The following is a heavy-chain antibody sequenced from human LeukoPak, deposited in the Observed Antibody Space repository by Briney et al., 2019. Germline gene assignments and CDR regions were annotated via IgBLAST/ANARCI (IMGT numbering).Heavy chain of an antibody. V-gene: IGHV3-30*18. CDR3: AKGKNYYDSSAPPDY. J-gene: IGHJ4*02. CDR1: GFTFSSYG. Sequence: GGSLRLSCAASGFTFSSYGMHWVRQAPGKGLEWVAVISYDGSNKYYADSVKGRFTISRDNSKNTLYLQMNSLRAEDTAVYYCAKGKNYYDSSAPPDYWGQGTLVTVSS. CDR2: ISYDGSNK. D-gene: IGHD3-22*01.